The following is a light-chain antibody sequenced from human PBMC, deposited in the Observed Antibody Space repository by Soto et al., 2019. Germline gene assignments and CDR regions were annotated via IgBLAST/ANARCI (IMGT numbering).Light chain of an antibody. V-gene: IGLV1-40*01. J-gene: IGLJ1*01. CDR2: DSN. CDR3: QSYGTSLSGLYV. Sequence: QSVLTQQPSVSGAPGQRVVISCTGSSSNIGAGRDVHWYRQFPGEAPKFLISDSNHRPSGVPDRFSVSKSGASASLAITGLRAEDEGDYFCQSYGTSLSGLYVFGTGTKVTVL. CDR1: SSNIGAGRD.